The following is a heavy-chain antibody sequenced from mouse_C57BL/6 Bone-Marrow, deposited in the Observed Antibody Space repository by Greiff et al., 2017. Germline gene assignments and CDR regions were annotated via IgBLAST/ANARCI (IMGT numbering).Heavy chain of an antibody. J-gene: IGHJ2*01. CDR3: ASLITTVVALDY. CDR1: GYTFTSYW. Sequence: QVQLQQPGAELVKPGASVKLSCKASGYTFTSYWMHWVKQRPGQGLEWIGMIHPNSGSTNYNEKFKSKATLTVDKSSSTAYMQLSSLTSEDSAVXYCASLITTVVALDYWGQGTTLTVSS. D-gene: IGHD1-1*01. CDR2: IHPNSGST. V-gene: IGHV1-64*01.